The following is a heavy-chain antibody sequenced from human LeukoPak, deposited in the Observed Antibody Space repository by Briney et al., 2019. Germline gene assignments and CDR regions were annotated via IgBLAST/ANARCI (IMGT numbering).Heavy chain of an antibody. D-gene: IGHD6-13*01. CDR3: AKDRPYISSWYGCSTP. V-gene: IGHV3-21*04. J-gene: IGHJ5*02. CDR1: GFTFSTYT. Sequence: GGSLRLSCAASGFTFSTYTMNWVRQAPGKGLEWVSSITSSSSYIYYADSVKGRFTISRDNAKNSLYLQMHSLRADDTAVYYCAKDRPYISSWYGCSTPWGQGTLVTVSS. CDR2: ITSSSSYI.